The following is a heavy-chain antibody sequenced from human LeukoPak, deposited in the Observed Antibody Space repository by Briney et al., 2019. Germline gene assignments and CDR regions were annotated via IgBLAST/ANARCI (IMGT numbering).Heavy chain of an antibody. CDR2: INIDGRTT. CDR3: ARIEDRGAAFDS. Sequence: SGGSLRLSCAASGFTFSTYWMHWVRQAPGEGLVWVSRINIDGRTTSYADSVKGRFTISRDNAKNMLYLQMNSLRAEDTAVYYCARIEDRGAAFDSWGQGTLVTVSS. CDR1: GFTFSTYW. J-gene: IGHJ4*02. V-gene: IGHV3-74*01. D-gene: IGHD3-22*01.